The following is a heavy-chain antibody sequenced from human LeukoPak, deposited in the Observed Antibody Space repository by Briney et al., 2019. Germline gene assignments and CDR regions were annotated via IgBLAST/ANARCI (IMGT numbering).Heavy chain of an antibody. Sequence: GGSLRLSCAASGFTFSNYAMSWVRQAPGKGLEWVSYISSTGNTKKDADSVRGRFTVSRDDAENSLYLQMNSLRAEDTAVYYCARDLAWDWFDPWGQGTLVTVSS. CDR2: ISSTGNTK. V-gene: IGHV3-48*01. J-gene: IGHJ5*02. CDR3: ARDLAWDWFDP. CDR1: GFTFSNYA. D-gene: IGHD3-16*01.